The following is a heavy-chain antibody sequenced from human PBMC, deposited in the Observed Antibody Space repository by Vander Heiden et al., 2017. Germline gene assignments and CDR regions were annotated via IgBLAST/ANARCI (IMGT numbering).Heavy chain of an antibody. V-gene: IGHV3-23*01. J-gene: IGHJ2*01. Sequence: EVQLLESGGGLVQPGASLRLACAASGFTFSTDAMRRVRQDPGTGLEWISAISGSGGSTYYADCVKGRFTISRDNSKNALYLQMNSLRAEDTAVYYCAKVSRIGDFDLWGRGTLVTVSS. CDR2: ISGSGGST. CDR1: GFTFSTDA. CDR3: AKVSRIGDFDL.